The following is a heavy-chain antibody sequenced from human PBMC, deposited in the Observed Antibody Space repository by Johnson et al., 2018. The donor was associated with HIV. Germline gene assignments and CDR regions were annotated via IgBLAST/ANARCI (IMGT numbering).Heavy chain of an antibody. CDR2: IKRKSEGGTT. CDR1: GFTFSNAW. J-gene: IGHJ3*02. CDR3: TRRDTVLGAFDI. V-gene: IGHV3-15*01. D-gene: IGHD2-21*02. Sequence: VQLVESGGGVARPGGSLRLSCAASGFTFSNAWMNWVRQAPGKGLEWIGRIKRKSEGGTTDYAAPVNGRFTISRDDSGNTLYLQMNSLKTEDTAFYYCTRRDTVLGAFDIWGQGTMVTVSS.